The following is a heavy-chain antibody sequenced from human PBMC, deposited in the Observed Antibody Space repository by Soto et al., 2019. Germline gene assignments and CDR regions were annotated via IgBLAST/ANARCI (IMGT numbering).Heavy chain of an antibody. V-gene: IGHV3-23*01. CDR1: GFMFNNSA. D-gene: IGHD2-21*01. J-gene: IGHJ3*02. CDR3: ARAKAVVIAALDI. Sequence: GGSLRLSCKASGFMFNNSAMTWVRQAPGQGLQWVASVSDNGGSRGGTYYADSVKGRFTISRDNSKNTLYLQLDNLTGADTAVYYCARAKAVVIAALDIWGQGTMVTVSS. CDR2: VSDNGGSRGGT.